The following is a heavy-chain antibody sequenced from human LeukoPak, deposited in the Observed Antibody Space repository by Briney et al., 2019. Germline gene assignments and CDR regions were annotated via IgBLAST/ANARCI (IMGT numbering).Heavy chain of an antibody. V-gene: IGHV3-15*01. CDR2: IKSKTDGGTT. Sequence: DPSETLSLTCTVSGGSISSYYWSWVRQAPGKGLEYIGRIKSKTDGGTTYYAAPVKGRFTISRDDSKNTLYLQMSSLKIEDTALYYCTTDLRLWGQGALVTVSS. CDR1: GGSISSYY. J-gene: IGHJ1*01. D-gene: IGHD3-16*01. CDR3: TTDLRL.